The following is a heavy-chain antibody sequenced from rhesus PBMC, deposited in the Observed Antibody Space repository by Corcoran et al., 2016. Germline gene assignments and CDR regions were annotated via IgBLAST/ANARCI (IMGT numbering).Heavy chain of an antibody. V-gene: IGHV4-73*01. CDR3: ARGGTNRLN. Sequence: QVKLQQWGEGLVKPSETLSLTCSVYGGSICGYYWSWLRQPPGKGLEWIGNIDGNSSSTNYNPSLKNRVTISKDTSKNQFSLKLTSVTAADTAMYYCARGGTNRLNWGQGVLVTVSS. D-gene: IGHD6-25*01. CDR1: GGSICGYY. J-gene: IGHJ4*01. CDR2: IDGNSSST.